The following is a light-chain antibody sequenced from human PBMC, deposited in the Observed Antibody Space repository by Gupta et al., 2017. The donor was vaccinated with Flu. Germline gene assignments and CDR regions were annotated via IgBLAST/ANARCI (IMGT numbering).Light chain of an antibody. Sequence: YELTQPPSVSVSPGQTASITCSGNKLGDKYASWYQQKPGQSPVLVIYEDNKRPSGIPDRFFGSNSGKTDTLPISGTQAVDEAYDYCLAWDSNTLGVFGTGTKVTVL. CDR2: EDN. CDR3: LAWDSNTLGV. J-gene: IGLJ1*01. V-gene: IGLV3-1*01. CDR1: KLGDKY.